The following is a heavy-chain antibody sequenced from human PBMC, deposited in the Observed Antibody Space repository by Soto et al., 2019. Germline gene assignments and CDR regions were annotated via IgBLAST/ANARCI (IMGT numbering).Heavy chain of an antibody. CDR3: ASSGGGEDY. J-gene: IGHJ4*02. D-gene: IGHD3-16*01. V-gene: IGHV4-4*02. CDR2: IYHSGST. CDR1: GGSISSSHW. Sequence: QVQLQESGPGLVKPSGTLSLSCAVSGGSISSSHWWTWVRQPPGKGLEWIGEIYHSGSTNYNPSLKSRVTISVDPSRNQFSLNLSSVTAADTAVFYCASSGGGEDYWGQGILVTVSS.